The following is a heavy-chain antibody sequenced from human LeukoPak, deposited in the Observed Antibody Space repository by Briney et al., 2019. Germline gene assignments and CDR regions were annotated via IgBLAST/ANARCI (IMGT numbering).Heavy chain of an antibody. CDR2: IYYSGST. D-gene: IGHD3-3*01. J-gene: IGHJ4*02. CDR1: GGSISSSSYY. CDR3: ARRVYDFWSGYYNYYFDY. V-gene: IGHV4-39*01. Sequence: SETLSLTCTVSGGSISSSSYYWGWIRQPPGKGLEWIGSIYYSGSTYYNPSLKSRVTISVDTSKNQFSLKLSSVTAADTAVYYCARRVYDFWSGYYNYYFDYWGQGTLVTVSP.